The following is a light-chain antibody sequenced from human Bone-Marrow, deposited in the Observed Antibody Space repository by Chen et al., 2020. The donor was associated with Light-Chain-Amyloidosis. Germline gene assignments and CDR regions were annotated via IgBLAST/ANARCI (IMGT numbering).Light chain of an antibody. CDR2: SAS. CDR3: QHSYDFPTWT. J-gene: IGKJ1*01. Sequence: IQMTQSPSSLYASVGDRVTIACRASQTIGTYLHWYQQKPGKAPQLVIYSASNLQSGVPSRFSGSGSGTDFTLTISCLQPEDFATYYCQHSYDFPTWTFGQGTRVEI. V-gene: IGKV1-39*01. CDR1: QTIGTY.